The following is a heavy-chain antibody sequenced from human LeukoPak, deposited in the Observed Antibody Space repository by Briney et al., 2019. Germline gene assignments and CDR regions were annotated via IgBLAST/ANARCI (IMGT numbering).Heavy chain of an antibody. D-gene: IGHD6-19*01. V-gene: IGHV3-23*01. CDR2: ISGSGGST. CDR1: GFTFSSYA. J-gene: IGHJ4*02. CDR3: AKSGARAVAGTGY. Sequence: GGSLRLSCAASGFTFSSYAMSWVRQAPGKGLEWVSAISGSGGSTYYADSVKGRFTISRDNSKNTLYLQMNSLRAEDTAVYYRAKSGARAVAGTGYWGQGTLVTVSS.